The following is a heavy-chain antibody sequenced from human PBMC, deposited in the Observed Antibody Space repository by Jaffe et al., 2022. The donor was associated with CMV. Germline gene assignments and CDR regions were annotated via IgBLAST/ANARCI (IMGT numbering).Heavy chain of an antibody. CDR1: GYTFTSYA. Sequence: QVQLVQSGAEVKKPGASVKVSCKASGYTFTSYAMHWVRQAPGQRLEWMGWINAGNGNTKYSQKFQGRVTITRDTSASTAYMELSSLRSEDTAVYYCARSGTGSSRPAGYYYYGSGSYQNWAFDIWGQGTMVTVSS. J-gene: IGHJ3*02. V-gene: IGHV1-3*01. D-gene: IGHD3-10*01. CDR3: ARSGTGSSRPAGYYYYGSGSYQNWAFDI. CDR2: INAGNGNT.